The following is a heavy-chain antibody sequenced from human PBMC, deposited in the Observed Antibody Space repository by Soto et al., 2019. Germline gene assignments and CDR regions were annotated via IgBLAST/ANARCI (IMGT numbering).Heavy chain of an antibody. Sequence: VQLVESGGGVVQPGRSLRLSCAASGFTFSNYWMTWVRQPPGKGLEWVANIIKDGSEKSYVDSVKGRFTISRDNAKNSLYLEMNSLRVEDTAVYYCTRDWGGLGYWGQGTLVTVSS. CDR3: TRDWGGLGY. J-gene: IGHJ4*02. CDR1: GFTFSNYW. D-gene: IGHD3-10*01. V-gene: IGHV3-7*03. CDR2: IIKDGSEK.